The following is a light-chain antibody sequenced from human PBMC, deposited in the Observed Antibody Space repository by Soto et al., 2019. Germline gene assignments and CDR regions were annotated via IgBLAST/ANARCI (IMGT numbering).Light chain of an antibody. Sequence: DIQMTQSPSSLSASVGDRVTITCRASQSISNFLNWYQQKPGKAPKFLIYAASSLQSGVPARFSGSGSGTDFTLTNSSLQPEDFATYYCQQSYSTPLTFRGGTKVEIK. J-gene: IGKJ4*01. V-gene: IGKV1-39*01. CDR3: QQSYSTPLT. CDR2: AAS. CDR1: QSISNF.